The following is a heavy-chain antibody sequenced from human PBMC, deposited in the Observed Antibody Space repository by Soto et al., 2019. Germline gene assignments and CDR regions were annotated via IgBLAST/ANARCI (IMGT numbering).Heavy chain of an antibody. CDR3: LRGAVAGLSYAQYSQH. J-gene: IGHJ1*01. D-gene: IGHD6-19*01. CDR1: GFTFSSYG. V-gene: IGHV3-30*03. CDR2: ISYDGRNI. Sequence: HLVESGGGVVQPGRSLRLSCAASGFTFSSYGMHWVRQAPGRGLEGVSFISYDGRNIYYADSVKGRHTICRDNSKSTLYFQMNRLRAEDAAVYYCLRGAVAGLSYAQYSQHWGQGTLVTHSS.